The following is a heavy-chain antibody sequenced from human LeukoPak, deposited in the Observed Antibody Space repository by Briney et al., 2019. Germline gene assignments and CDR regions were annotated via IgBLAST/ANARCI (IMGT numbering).Heavy chain of an antibody. D-gene: IGHD6-13*01. CDR3: ATTFSGYVSSWPEYFQH. J-gene: IGHJ1*01. Sequence: SETLSLTCTVSGDSISSNYWSWIKQPPGRRLEWVGYFYDNGSTNYNPSLKRRVTISADTSKNQFSLRLFSVTASDTAVYYCATTFSGYVSSWPEYFQHWGQGSLVTVSS. CDR2: FYDNGST. V-gene: IGHV4-59*08. CDR1: GDSISSNY.